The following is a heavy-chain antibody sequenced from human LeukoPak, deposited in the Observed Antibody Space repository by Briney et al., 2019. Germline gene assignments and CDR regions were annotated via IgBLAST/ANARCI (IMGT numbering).Heavy chain of an antibody. J-gene: IGHJ6*02. Sequence: SVKVSCKASGGTFSSYAISWVRQAPGQGLEWMGGIIPIFGTANYAQKFQGRVTITADESTSTAYMELSSLRSEDTAVYYCARFRSSIAARDGMDVWGQGTTVTVSS. CDR1: GGTFSSYA. D-gene: IGHD6-6*01. V-gene: IGHV1-69*01. CDR2: IIPIFGTA. CDR3: ARFRSSIAARDGMDV.